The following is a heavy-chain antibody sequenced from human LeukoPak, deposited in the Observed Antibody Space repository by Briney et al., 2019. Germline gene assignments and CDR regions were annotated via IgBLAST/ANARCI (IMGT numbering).Heavy chain of an antibody. Sequence: KPSETLSLTCTVSGGSISSSSYYWGWIRQPPGKGLEWIGSIYYSGSTYYNPSLKSRVTISVDTSKNQFSLKLSSVTAADTAVYYCARETHYYGSGSRNFDYWGQGTLVTVSS. CDR3: ARETHYYGSGSRNFDY. J-gene: IGHJ4*02. CDR2: IYYSGST. V-gene: IGHV4-39*02. CDR1: GGSISSSSYY. D-gene: IGHD3-10*01.